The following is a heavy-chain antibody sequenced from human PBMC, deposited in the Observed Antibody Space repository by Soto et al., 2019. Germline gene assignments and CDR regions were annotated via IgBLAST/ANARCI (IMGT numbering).Heavy chain of an antibody. CDR3: AKGAYSGSYLDD. J-gene: IGHJ4*02. D-gene: IGHD1-26*01. V-gene: IGHV3-30*18. Sequence: SLRLSCAASGFTFSSYGMHWVRQAPGKGLEWVAVISYDGSNKYYADSVKGRFTISRDNSKNTLYLQMNSLRAEDTAVYYCAKGAYSGSYLDDWGQGTLVTVSS. CDR1: GFTFSSYG. CDR2: ISYDGSNK.